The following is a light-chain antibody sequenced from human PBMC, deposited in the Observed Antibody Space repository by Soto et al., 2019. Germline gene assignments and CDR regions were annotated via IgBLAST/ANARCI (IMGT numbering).Light chain of an antibody. CDR1: SSDIGAHNF. CDR3: NSYTTSNTFV. Sequence: QSVLTQPASVSGSPGQAITVSCSGTSSDIGAHNFVSWYQQHPGKAPKLIIYEVINRPSGVSDRFSGSKSGNTASLTISGLQSEDEADYYCNSYTTSNTFVSGSGTRSPS. CDR2: EVI. V-gene: IGLV2-14*03. J-gene: IGLJ1*01.